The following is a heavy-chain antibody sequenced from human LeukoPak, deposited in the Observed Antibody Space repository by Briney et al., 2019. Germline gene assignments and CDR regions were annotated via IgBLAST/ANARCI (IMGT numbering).Heavy chain of an antibody. CDR2: IYTTGST. D-gene: IGHD2-21*01. J-gene: IGHJ6*03. CDR3: ARGLVISTIPTYCYYMDV. Sequence: SETLSLTCTVSGGSISSHYWSWIRQPAGKGLEWIGRIYTTGSTDYNPSLKSRVTMSVDTSKNQFSLKLNSVSAADTAVYFCARGLVISTIPTYCYYMDVWGKGTTVTVSS. V-gene: IGHV4-4*07. CDR1: GGSISSHY.